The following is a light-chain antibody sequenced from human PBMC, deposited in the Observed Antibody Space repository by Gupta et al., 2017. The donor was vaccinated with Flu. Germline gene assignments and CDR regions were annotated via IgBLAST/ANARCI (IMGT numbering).Light chain of an antibody. CDR1: SSNIGSNT. J-gene: IGLJ2*01. CDR2: SVV. CDR3: AASDASRNSLV. Sequence: QSVLTQPPATAGTPGQRETIPCSGSSSNIGSNTVHWYQQLPGTAPNLLLYSVVNRPAAVPARFSGSNSATSASLPTSGLQAEDEADYYCAASDASRNSLVFGGGTKLTVL. V-gene: IGLV1-44*01.